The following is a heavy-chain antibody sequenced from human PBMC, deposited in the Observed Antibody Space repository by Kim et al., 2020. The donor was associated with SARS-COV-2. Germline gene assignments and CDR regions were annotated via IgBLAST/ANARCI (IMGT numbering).Heavy chain of an antibody. V-gene: IGHV3-15*01. CDR1: GFTFSSAW. D-gene: IGHD3-22*01. Sequence: GGSLRLSCGASGFTFSSAWMTWVRQAPGKGLEWVGRIKSNPDGGTTDYAAPVKGRFAISRDDSKDTLYLQMNSLKTEDIAVYYCTTDVYDRTAYYFSRAAFDYWGQGTLVTVSS. CDR3: TTDVYDRTAYYFSRAAFDY. J-gene: IGHJ4*02. CDR2: IKSNPDGGTT.